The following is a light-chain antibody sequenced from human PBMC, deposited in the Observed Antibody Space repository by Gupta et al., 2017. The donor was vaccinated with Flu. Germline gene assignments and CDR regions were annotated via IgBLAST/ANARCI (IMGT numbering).Light chain of an antibody. CDR2: EKY. V-gene: IGLV1-44*01. J-gene: IGLJ3*02. CDR1: STSIGGNG. Sequence: VTITFSGSSTSIGGNGVSWYHQLQGTAPKLLIYEKYKRRSGDSGRRSGSKSGTSAYMAITGLPEKEEADYYGDACHDSEDGLCVFGGGTKVTVL. CDR3: DACHDSEDGLCV.